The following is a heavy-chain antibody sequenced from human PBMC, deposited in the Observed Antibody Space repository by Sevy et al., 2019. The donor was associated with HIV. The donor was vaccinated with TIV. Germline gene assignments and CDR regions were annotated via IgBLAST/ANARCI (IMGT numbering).Heavy chain of an antibody. Sequence: GGSLRLSCAASGFTFSSYTLNWVRQAPGKGLEWVSSISYSSEYIYYADSVKGRFTISRDNAKNTLYLQINSLRADDTAVYYCARGPPDGSYDYFDYWGQGTLVTVSS. D-gene: IGHD1-26*01. CDR2: ISYSSEYI. CDR3: ARGPPDGSYDYFDY. CDR1: GFTFSSYT. V-gene: IGHV3-21*06. J-gene: IGHJ4*02.